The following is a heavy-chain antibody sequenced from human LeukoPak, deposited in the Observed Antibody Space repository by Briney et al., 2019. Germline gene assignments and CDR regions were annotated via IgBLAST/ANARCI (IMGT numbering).Heavy chain of an antibody. D-gene: IGHD3-10*01. CDR3: ASTGNWFDP. J-gene: IGHJ5*02. V-gene: IGHV1-69*04. CDR1: GGTFSSYA. Sequence: ASVKVSCKASGGTFSSYAISWVRRAPGQGLEWMGRITPILGIANYAQKFQGRVTITADKSTSTAYMELSSLRSEDTAVYYCASTGNWFDPWGQGTLVTVSS. CDR2: ITPILGIA.